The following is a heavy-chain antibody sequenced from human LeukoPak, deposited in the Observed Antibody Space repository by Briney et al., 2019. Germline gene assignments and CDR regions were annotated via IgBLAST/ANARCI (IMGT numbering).Heavy chain of an antibody. V-gene: IGHV1-2*02. CDR3: ARGRSEYYLDS. CDR2: IYPDSGGT. CDR1: GYTFTDYY. J-gene: IGHJ4*02. Sequence: GASVRVSCKASGYTFTDYYMHWVRQAPGHGLEWMGWIYPDSGGTNSAQKFQSRVTMTRDTSISTAYMGLSRLTSDDTAVYYCARGRSEYYLDSWGQGTLVTVSS. D-gene: IGHD6-6*01.